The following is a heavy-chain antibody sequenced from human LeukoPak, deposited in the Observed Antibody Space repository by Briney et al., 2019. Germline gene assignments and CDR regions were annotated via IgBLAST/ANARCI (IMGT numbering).Heavy chain of an antibody. CDR2: IKSKTDGGTT. J-gene: IGHJ4*02. CDR3: TTSLAITMVRYFDY. Sequence: GGPLRLSCAASGFTFSNAWMSWVRQAPGKGLEWVGRIKSKTDGGTTDYAAPVKGRFTISRDDSKNTLYLQMNSLKTEDTAVYYCTTSLAITMVRYFDYWGQGTLVPVSS. CDR1: GFTFSNAW. D-gene: IGHD3-10*01. V-gene: IGHV3-15*01.